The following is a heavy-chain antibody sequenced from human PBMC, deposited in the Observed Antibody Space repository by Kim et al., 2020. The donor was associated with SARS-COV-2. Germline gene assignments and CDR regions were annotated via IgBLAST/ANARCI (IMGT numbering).Heavy chain of an antibody. Sequence: ASVKVSCKASGYTFTSYGISWVRQAPGQGLEWMGWISAYNGNTNYAQKLQGRVTMTTDTSTSTAYMELRSLRSDDTAVYYCARDTREVVVAAIVVRDYYYGMDVWGQGTTVTVSS. CDR1: GYTFTSYG. J-gene: IGHJ6*02. CDR3: ARDTREVVVAAIVVRDYYYGMDV. D-gene: IGHD2-15*01. CDR2: ISAYNGNT. V-gene: IGHV1-18*01.